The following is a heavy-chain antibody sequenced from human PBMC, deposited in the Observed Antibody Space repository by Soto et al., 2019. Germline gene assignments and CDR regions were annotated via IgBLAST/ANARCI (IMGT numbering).Heavy chain of an antibody. Sequence: SETLSLTCTVSGGSISSGCYYWSWIRQHPGKGLEWIGYIYYIGSTYYNPSLKSRVTISVDTSKNQFSLKLSSVTAADTAVYYCARREAAGPGWFDPWGQGILVTVSS. CDR2: IYYIGST. V-gene: IGHV4-31*03. CDR1: GGSISSGCYY. CDR3: ARREAAGPGWFDP. D-gene: IGHD6-13*01. J-gene: IGHJ5*02.